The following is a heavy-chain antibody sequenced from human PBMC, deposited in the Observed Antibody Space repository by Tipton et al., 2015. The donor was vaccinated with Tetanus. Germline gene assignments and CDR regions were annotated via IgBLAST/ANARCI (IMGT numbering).Heavy chain of an antibody. CDR2: IYFEGST. CDR3: ARANYDSSKKGPFDS. Sequence: TLSLTCTVSGGSISSTSYYWGWIRQPPGKGLEWIASIYFEGSTYYSPSLESRVTIAVDTSQNVFSLKLTAVTAADTAVYYCARANYDSSKKGPFDSWGQGSLVIVSS. CDR1: GGSISSTSYY. D-gene: IGHD1-7*01. V-gene: IGHV4-39*02. J-gene: IGHJ4*02.